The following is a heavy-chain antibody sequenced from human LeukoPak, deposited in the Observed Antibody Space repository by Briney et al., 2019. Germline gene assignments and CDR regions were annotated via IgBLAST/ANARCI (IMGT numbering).Heavy chain of an antibody. Sequence: ASVKVSCKAFGYTFTGYWMHWVRQAPGQGPEWMGVISPSGGSTIYAQKFKGRVTLTRDMSTSTDYLELSSLRSEDTAVYYCARDNSVRDEAWSFNPWAQGTLVTVSS. V-gene: IGHV1-46*01. CDR2: ISPSGGST. D-gene: IGHD5-24*01. CDR3: ARDNSVRDEAWSFNP. CDR1: GYTFTGYW. J-gene: IGHJ5*02.